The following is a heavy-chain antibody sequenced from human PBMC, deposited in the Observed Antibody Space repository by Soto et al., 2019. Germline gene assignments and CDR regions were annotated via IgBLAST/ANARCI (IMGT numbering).Heavy chain of an antibody. CDR3: ARDSGVEMAKTLQY. Sequence: GGSLRLSCPASGFTFSSYGMHWVRQAPGKGLEWVAVIWYDGSNKYYADSVKVRFTISRDNYKNTLYLQMNGLRAEDTAVYYCARDSGVEMAKTLQYWGQGTLVTVSS. CDR1: GFTFSSYG. CDR2: IWYDGSNK. D-gene: IGHD2-8*01. J-gene: IGHJ1*01. V-gene: IGHV3-33*01.